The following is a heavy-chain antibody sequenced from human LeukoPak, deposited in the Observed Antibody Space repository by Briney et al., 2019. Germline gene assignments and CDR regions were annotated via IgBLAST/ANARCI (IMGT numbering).Heavy chain of an antibody. CDR2: TNWNGGST. D-gene: IGHD6-13*01. Sequence: GGSLRLSCAASGFTFDDYGMSWVRQAPGKGLEWVSGTNWNGGSTGYADSVKGRFTISRDNAKNSLYLQMNSLRAEDTALYYCARESPDSSSWYYFDHWGQGTLVTVSS. J-gene: IGHJ4*02. CDR3: ARESPDSSSWYYFDH. V-gene: IGHV3-20*04. CDR1: GFTFDDYG.